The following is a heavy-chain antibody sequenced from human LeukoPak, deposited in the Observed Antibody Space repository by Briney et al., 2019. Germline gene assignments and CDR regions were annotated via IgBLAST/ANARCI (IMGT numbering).Heavy chain of an antibody. CDR2: ISVYNGNT. D-gene: IGHD3-3*01. Sequence: GASVKVSCKASGYTFTTYGINWVRQAPGQGLEWMGWISVYNGNTNYAENLQDRVTMTTDTSTSTAYMELRSLRSDDTAVYYCARDMGGYYNYYYYGMDVWGQGTTVTVSS. CDR3: ARDMGGYYNYYYYGMDV. V-gene: IGHV1-18*01. CDR1: GYTFTTYG. J-gene: IGHJ6*02.